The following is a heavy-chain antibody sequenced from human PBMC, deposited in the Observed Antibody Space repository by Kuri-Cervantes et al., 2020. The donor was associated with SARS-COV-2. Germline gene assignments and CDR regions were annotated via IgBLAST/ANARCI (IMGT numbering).Heavy chain of an antibody. V-gene: IGHV1-69*13. CDR3: AGVGGGGGFGEKDYYYYYMDV. CDR1: GGTFSSYA. Sequence: SVKVSCKASGGTFSSYAISWVRQAPGQGLEWMGGIIPIFGTANYAQKFQGRVTITADESTSTAYMELSSLRSEDTAVYYCAGVGGGGGFGEKDYYYYYMDVWGKGTTVTVSS. J-gene: IGHJ6*03. D-gene: IGHD3-10*01. CDR2: IIPIFGTA.